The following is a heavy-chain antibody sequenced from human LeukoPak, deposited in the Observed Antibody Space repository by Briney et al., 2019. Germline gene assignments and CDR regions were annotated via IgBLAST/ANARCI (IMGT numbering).Heavy chain of an antibody. D-gene: IGHD1-26*01. V-gene: IGHV3-21*01. Sequence: GGSLRLSCAASGFTFSSYSMNWVRQAPGKGLEWVSSISSSGSYTYYADSLKGRFTISRDNAKNSLYLQMNSLRAEDTAVYYCARDGSGGSYYASAFDIWGQGTMVTVSS. CDR1: GFTFSSYS. CDR2: ISSSGSYT. CDR3: ARDGSGGSYYASAFDI. J-gene: IGHJ3*02.